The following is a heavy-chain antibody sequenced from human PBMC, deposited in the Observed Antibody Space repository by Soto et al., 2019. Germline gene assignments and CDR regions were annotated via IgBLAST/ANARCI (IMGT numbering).Heavy chain of an antibody. Sequence: PSETLSLTCTVSGGSISSYYWSWIRQPPGKGLEWIGYIYYSGSTNYNPSLKSRVTISVDTSKNQFSLKLSSVTAADTAVYYCARAQFSSTSCYFGVSGWFDPWGQGTLVTVSS. CDR3: ARAQFSSTSCYFGVSGWFDP. CDR1: GGSISSYY. V-gene: IGHV4-59*01. J-gene: IGHJ5*02. CDR2: IYYSGST. D-gene: IGHD2-2*01.